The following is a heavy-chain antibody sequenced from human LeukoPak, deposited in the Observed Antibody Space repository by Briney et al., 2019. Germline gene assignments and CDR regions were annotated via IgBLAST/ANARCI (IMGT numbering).Heavy chain of an antibody. D-gene: IGHD3-10*01. CDR1: GGSISSSINY. V-gene: IGHV4-39*01. CDR2: IHYSGSI. J-gene: IGHJ5*02. CDR3: ARPGSYGSGSYRSWFDP. Sequence: SETLSLTCTVSGGSISSSINYWGWIRQLPGKGLEWVGTIHYSGSIYHNPSLKSRVTMSVDTSKNQFSLKLSSVTAADTAVYYCARPGSYGSGSYRSWFDPWGQGTLVTVSS.